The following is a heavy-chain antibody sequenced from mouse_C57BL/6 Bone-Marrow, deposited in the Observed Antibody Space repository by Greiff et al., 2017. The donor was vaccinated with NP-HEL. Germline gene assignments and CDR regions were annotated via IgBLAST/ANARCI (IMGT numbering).Heavy chain of an antibody. CDR1: GYTFTDYY. J-gene: IGHJ4*01. V-gene: IGHV1-26*01. CDR3: GGGMDY. CDR2: INPNNGGT. Sequence: VQLQQSGPELVKPGASVKISCKASGYTFTDYYMNWVKQSHGKSLKWIGDINPNNGGTSYNQKFKGKATLTVDKSSSTAYMELRSLTSEDSAVYYCGGGMDYWGQGTSVTVSS.